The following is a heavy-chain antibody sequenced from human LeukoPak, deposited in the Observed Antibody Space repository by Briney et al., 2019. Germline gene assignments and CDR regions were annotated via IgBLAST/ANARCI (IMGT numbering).Heavy chain of an antibody. CDR2: INHSGST. Sequence: SETLSLTCAVYGGSFSGYYWSWIRQPPGKGLEWIGEINHSGSTNYNPSLKSRVTISVDTSKNQFSLQLNSVTPEDTAVYYCARGDSGYDNYYYYYMDVWGKGTTVTVSS. D-gene: IGHD5-12*01. CDR3: ARGDSGYDNYYYYYMDV. J-gene: IGHJ6*03. CDR1: GGSFSGYY. V-gene: IGHV4-34*01.